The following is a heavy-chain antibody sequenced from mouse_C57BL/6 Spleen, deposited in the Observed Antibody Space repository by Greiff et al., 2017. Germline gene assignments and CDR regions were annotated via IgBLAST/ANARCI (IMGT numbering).Heavy chain of an antibody. V-gene: IGHV2-2*01. Sequence: QVQLQQSGPGLVQPSQSLSITCTVSGFSLTSYGVHWVRQSPGKGLEWLGVIWSGGSTDYNAAFISRLSISKDNSKSQVFFKMNSLQADDTAIYYCARTTGNDAMDYWGQGTSVTVSS. CDR2: IWSGGST. CDR1: GFSLTSYG. CDR3: ARTTGNDAMDY. D-gene: IGHD2-1*01. J-gene: IGHJ4*01.